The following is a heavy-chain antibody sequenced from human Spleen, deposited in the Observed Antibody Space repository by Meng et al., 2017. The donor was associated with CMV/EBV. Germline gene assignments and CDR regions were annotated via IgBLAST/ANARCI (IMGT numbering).Heavy chain of an antibody. CDR1: INSSNW. CDR2: IYHSGST. D-gene: IGHD5-12*01. Sequence: INSSNWWSWVRQPPRKGLEWIGEIYHSGSTNYNPSLKSRVTISVDKSKNQFSLKLSSETAADTAVYYCARDQGGIVAKKTKHNWFDPWGQGTLVTVSS. V-gene: IGHV4-4*02. CDR3: ARDQGGIVAKKTKHNWFDP. J-gene: IGHJ5*02.